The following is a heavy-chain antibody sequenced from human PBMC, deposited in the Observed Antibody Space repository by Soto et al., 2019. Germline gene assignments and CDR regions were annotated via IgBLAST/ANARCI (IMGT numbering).Heavy chain of an antibody. CDR1: GGSISSYY. CDR2: IYYSGST. V-gene: IGHV4-59*01. D-gene: IGHD3-16*02. Sequence: QVQLQESGPGLVKPSETLSLTCTVSGGSISSYYWSWIRQPPGKGLEWIGYIYYSGSTNYNPSLKSRVTISVDTSKNQFSLKLSSVTAADTAVYYCARGPPITFGGVIVKGSDYWGQGTLVTVSS. J-gene: IGHJ4*02. CDR3: ARGPPITFGGVIVKGSDY.